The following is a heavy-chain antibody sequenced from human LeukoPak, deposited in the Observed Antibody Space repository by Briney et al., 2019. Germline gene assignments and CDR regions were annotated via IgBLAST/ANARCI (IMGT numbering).Heavy chain of an antibody. J-gene: IGHJ4*02. CDR2: IYYSGST. Sequence: SETLSFTCTVSGGSISSYYWSWIRQPPGKGLEWIGYIYYSGSTNYNPSLKSRVTISVDTSKNQFSLKLSSVTAADTAVYYCASNYYDSSGYLDWGQGTLVTVSS. D-gene: IGHD3-22*01. V-gene: IGHV4-59*01. CDR1: GGSISSYY. CDR3: ASNYYDSSGYLD.